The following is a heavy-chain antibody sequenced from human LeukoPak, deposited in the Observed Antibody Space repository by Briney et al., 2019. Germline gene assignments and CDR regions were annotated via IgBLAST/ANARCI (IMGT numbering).Heavy chain of an antibody. CDR2: ISYDGSNK. D-gene: IGHD3-3*01. CDR3: ARGRFLEWLNIMDV. J-gene: IGHJ6*04. Sequence: PGGSLRLSCAASGFTFSSYAMHWVSQAPGKGLEWVAVISYDGSNKYYADSVKGRFTISRDNSKNTLYLQMNSLRAEDTAVYYCARGRFLEWLNIMDVWGKGTTVTVSS. V-gene: IGHV3-30*01. CDR1: GFTFSSYA.